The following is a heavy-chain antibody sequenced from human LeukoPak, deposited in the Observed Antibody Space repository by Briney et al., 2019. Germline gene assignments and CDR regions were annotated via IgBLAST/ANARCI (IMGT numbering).Heavy chain of an antibody. CDR2: INTNTGNP. Sequence: ASVKVSCKASGYTFTSYAMNWVRQAPGQGLEWMGWINTNTGNPTYAQGFTGWFVFSLDTSVSTAYLQISSLKAEDTAVYYCASGITIFGVAEDDAFGIWGQGTMVTVSS. CDR3: ASGITIFGVAEDDAFGI. CDR1: GYTFTSYA. J-gene: IGHJ3*02. D-gene: IGHD3-3*01. V-gene: IGHV7-4-1*02.